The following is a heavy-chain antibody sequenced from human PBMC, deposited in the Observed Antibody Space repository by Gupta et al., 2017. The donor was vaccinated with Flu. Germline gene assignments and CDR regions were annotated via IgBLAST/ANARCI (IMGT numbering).Heavy chain of an antibody. V-gene: IGHV3-23*01. CDR3: AKDFRSGWNHNWFDP. Sequence: EVPLLESGGGLVQPGGSLRLSCAASGFTFSMHAMSWVRQAPGKGLEWVSGINNVGGLTNYADSVKGRFTISRDNSKNTLYLQMHSLGAEDTAIYYCAKDFRSGWNHNWFDPWGQGTLVTVSS. J-gene: IGHJ5*02. CDR1: GFTFSMHA. D-gene: IGHD6-19*01. CDR2: INNVGGLT.